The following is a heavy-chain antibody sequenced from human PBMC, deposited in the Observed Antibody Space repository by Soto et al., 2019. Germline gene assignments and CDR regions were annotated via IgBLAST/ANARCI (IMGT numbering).Heavy chain of an antibody. J-gene: IGHJ4*02. Sequence: QVQLVQSGAEVKKPGSSVKVSCKASGGTFSSYALSWVRQAPGQGLEWMGGIIPMSGATNYAQKFQGRVTFTADESTNTAYLRLTSLRSEDTAVYYCARGGPENDYWGQGTLVTVSS. CDR1: GGTFSSYA. CDR3: ARGGPENDY. D-gene: IGHD1-26*01. V-gene: IGHV1-69*12. CDR2: IIPMSGAT.